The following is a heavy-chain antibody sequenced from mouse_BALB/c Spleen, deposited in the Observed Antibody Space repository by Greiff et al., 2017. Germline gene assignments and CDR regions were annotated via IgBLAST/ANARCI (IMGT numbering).Heavy chain of an antibody. Sequence: VQLQQSGAELVKPGASVKLSCTASGFNIKDTYMHWVKQRPEQGLEWIGRIDPANGNTKYAPKFQGKPIITADTSSNTAYLQLSSLTSEDTAVYYCARGGYGNYEDAMDYWGQGTSVTVSS. CDR1: GFNIKDTY. J-gene: IGHJ4*01. CDR3: ARGGYGNYEDAMDY. V-gene: IGHV14-3*02. D-gene: IGHD2-1*01. CDR2: IDPANGNT.